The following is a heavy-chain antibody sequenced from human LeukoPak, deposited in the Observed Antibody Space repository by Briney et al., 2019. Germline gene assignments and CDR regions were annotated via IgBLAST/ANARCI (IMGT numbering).Heavy chain of an antibody. CDR1: GFTFNTYT. CDR3: ARAGITLAGPYWCFDL. J-gene: IGHJ2*01. D-gene: IGHD6-19*01. CDR2: ISSTSTYI. V-gene: IGHV3-21*01. Sequence: GGSLRLSCAASGFTFNTYTMNWVRQTPGNGLEWVSSISSTSTYIYYADSVRGRFTISRDNAKNSLYLQMNSLRAEDTAVYYCARAGITLAGPYWCFDLWGRGTLVTVSS.